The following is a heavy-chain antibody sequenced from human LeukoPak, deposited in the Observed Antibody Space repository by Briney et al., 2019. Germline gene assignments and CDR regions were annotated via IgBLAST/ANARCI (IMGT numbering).Heavy chain of an antibody. D-gene: IGHD6-19*01. V-gene: IGHV3-30*18. J-gene: IGHJ4*02. CDR2: ISYDGSNK. CDR1: GFTFSSYG. Sequence: GGSLRLSCAASGFTFSSYGMHWVRQAPGKGLEWVAVISYDGSNKYYADSVKGRFTISRDNSKNTLYLQMNSLRAEDTAVYYCAKDQGTPGIAVAGMVDYWGQGTLVTVSS. CDR3: AKDQGTPGIAVAGMVDY.